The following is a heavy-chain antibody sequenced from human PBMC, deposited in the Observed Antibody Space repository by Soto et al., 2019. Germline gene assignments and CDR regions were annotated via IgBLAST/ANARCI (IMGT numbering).Heavy chain of an antibody. Sequence: QVQLVQSXXXXKXXXXSXKVSCKASGYTFTSYGISWVRQAPGQGLEWMGWISAYNGNTNYAQKLQGRVTMTTDTSTSTAYMELRSLRSDDTAVYYCARDLSYGNFDYWGQGTLVTVSS. J-gene: IGHJ4*02. D-gene: IGHD4-17*01. CDR2: ISAYNGNT. V-gene: IGHV1-18*01. CDR1: GYTFTSYG. CDR3: ARDLSYGNFDY.